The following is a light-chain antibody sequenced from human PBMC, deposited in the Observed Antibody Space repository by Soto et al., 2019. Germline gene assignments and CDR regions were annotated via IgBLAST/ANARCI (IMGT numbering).Light chain of an antibody. CDR1: QSISNY. CDR3: QQSYSTART. Sequence: DIQMTPSPSSLSASVGDRVTITCRASQSISNYLNWYQQKPGKAPNLLIYAVSSLRSGVPSRFSGSGSGTDFTLTISSLQPEDFATYYCQQSYSTARTFGQGTKLEIK. J-gene: IGKJ2*01. V-gene: IGKV1-39*01. CDR2: AVS.